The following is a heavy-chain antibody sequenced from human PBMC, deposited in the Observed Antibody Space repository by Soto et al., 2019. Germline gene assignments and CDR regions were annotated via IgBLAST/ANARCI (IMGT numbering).Heavy chain of an antibody. CDR1: GFSISSGNW. D-gene: IGHD2-8*01. J-gene: IGHJ4*02. V-gene: IGHV4-4*01. CDR2: IFHDGTA. Sequence: PXETLSLTFSVSGFSISSGNWWTWVRQTPRRGLEYIGEIFHDGTANYYPSFERRVAISVDTSKNQFSLKLTSVTAADTAIYFCARLVYDTRLNYMYFDFWGQGTLVTVSS. CDR3: ARLVYDTRLNYMYFDF.